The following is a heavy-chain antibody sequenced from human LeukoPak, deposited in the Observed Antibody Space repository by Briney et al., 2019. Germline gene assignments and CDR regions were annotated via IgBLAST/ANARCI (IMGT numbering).Heavy chain of an antibody. V-gene: IGHV4-39*07. D-gene: IGHD6-13*01. J-gene: IGHJ6*03. CDR1: GGSISSSSYY. CDR2: IYYSGST. Sequence: PSETLSLTCTVSGGSISSSSYYWGWIRQPPGKGLEWIGSIYYSGSTYYNPSLKSRVTISVDTSKNQFSLKLSSVTAADTAVYYCALGYRGSWYPDYMDVWGKGTTVTVSS. CDR3: ALGYRGSWYPDYMDV.